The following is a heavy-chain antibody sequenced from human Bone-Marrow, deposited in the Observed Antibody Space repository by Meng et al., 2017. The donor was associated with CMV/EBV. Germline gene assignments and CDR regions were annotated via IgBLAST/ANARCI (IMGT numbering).Heavy chain of an antibody. CDR2: IDDSGNT. CDR1: GGSFSGYY. Sequence: SETLSLTCAVYGGSFSGYYWSWIRQSPGTGLQWIAEIDDSGNTNYNPSLNSRVTISIDPSKKQFSLRLNFVTAADTAVYFCARSGIYGGTSRKARNFDYWGQGNLVTAPQ. J-gene: IGHJ4*02. CDR3: ARSGIYGGTSRKARNFDY. V-gene: IGHV4-34*01. D-gene: IGHD4-23*01.